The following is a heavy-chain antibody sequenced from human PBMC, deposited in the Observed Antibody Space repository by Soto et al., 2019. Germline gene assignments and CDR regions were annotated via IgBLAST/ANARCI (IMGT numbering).Heavy chain of an antibody. CDR3: ARHAPFYCSSTSCHDRTHWFDP. J-gene: IGHJ5*02. Sequence: PSETLSLTCTVSGFSISSYYWSWIRQPPGKGLEWIGYIYYSGSTNYNPSLKSRVTISVDTSKNQFSLKLSSVTAADTAVYYCARHAPFYCSSTSCHDRTHWFDPGGQGTLVTVSS. V-gene: IGHV4-59*08. CDR2: IYYSGST. CDR1: GFSISSYY. D-gene: IGHD2-2*01.